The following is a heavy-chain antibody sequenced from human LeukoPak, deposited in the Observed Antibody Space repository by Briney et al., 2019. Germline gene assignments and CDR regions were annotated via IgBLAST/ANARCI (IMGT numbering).Heavy chain of an antibody. CDR3: ARLGDSSSSGIDY. CDR1: GDSITNYY. J-gene: IGHJ4*02. CDR2: IHTSGTT. D-gene: IGHD6-6*01. Sequence: PSETLSLTCTVSGDSITNYYWNWIRQPAGKGLEWIGRIHTSGTTNHNPSLKSRVTMSVDTSMNQFSLKLNSVTAADTAVYYCARLGDSSSSGIDYWGQGTLVTVSS. V-gene: IGHV4-4*07.